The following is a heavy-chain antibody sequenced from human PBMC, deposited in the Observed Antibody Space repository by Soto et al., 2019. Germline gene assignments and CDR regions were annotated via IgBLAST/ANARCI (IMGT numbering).Heavy chain of an antibody. V-gene: IGHV5-51*01. CDR1: GYSFTSYW. CDR2: GYLGGSGT. J-gene: IGHJ6*04. Sequence: GESLKISCKGYGYSFTSYWIGWVRQMPGKGLKWSGFGYLGGSGTRSSTSFQGQVTISGAKSIRTGSLEWSSLMASDTAMYYCVILMRYWSGTSCPKGMDVWGKGTTVTVSS. CDR3: VILMRYWSGTSCPKGMDV. D-gene: IGHD2-2*01.